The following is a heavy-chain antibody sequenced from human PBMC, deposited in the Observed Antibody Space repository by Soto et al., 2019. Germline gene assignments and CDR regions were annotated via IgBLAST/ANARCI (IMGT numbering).Heavy chain of an antibody. CDR2: IYYSGST. Sequence: SETLSLTCTVSGGSIISYYWSWILQPPGKGLEWIGYIYYSGSTNYNPSLKSRVTISVDTSKNQFSLKLSSVTAADTAVYYCARQMRGATISIYYYGMDVWGQGTTVTVSS. D-gene: IGHD5-12*01. V-gene: IGHV4-59*01. CDR1: GGSIISYY. CDR3: ARQMRGATISIYYYGMDV. J-gene: IGHJ6*02.